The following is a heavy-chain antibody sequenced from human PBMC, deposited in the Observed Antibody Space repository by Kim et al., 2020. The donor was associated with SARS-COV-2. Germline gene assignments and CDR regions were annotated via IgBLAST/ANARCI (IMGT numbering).Heavy chain of an antibody. J-gene: IGHJ5*02. CDR1: GYDFATYW. V-gene: IGHV5-51*01. CDR3: ARATWAFVNPFSLDT. Sequence: GESLKISCKATGYDFATYWIAWVRQMPGKGLEWMGIIYPGDFDTRYSPSFKGQVSISADKSIGTAYLQWNSLKSSDTGVYYCARATWAFVNPFSLDTWGQGTLVTASS. D-gene: IGHD3-3*02. CDR2: IYPGDFDT.